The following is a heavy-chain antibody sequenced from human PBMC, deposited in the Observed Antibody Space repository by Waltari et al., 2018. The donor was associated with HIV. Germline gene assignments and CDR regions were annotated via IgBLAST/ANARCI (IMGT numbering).Heavy chain of an antibody. D-gene: IGHD4-17*01. Sequence: QVQLVESGGGVVQPGRSMRLSCAASGFTFSSYGMHWVRQAPGKGLGLVVVISYDGSNKYYADSVKGRFTISRDNSKNTLYLQMNSLRAEDTAVYYCAKDRHGVTIYGMDVWGQGTTVTVSS. J-gene: IGHJ6*02. CDR1: GFTFSSYG. CDR2: ISYDGSNK. CDR3: AKDRHGVTIYGMDV. V-gene: IGHV3-30*18.